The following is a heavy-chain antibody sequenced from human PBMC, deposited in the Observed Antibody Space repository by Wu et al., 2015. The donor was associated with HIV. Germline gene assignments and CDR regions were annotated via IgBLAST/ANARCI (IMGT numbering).Heavy chain of an antibody. Sequence: QVYLVQSGGEVKKPGASVKVSCKASDYTFITYGLSWVRQAPGQGLEWMGWTNPRSGDTKYAQTFQGRVTMTRDTSISTVYMELSRLRSGETAVFYCARDFHDYGGNSFDIWGQGTLVTVSS. J-gene: IGHJ4*02. CDR3: ARDFHDYGGNSFDI. V-gene: IGHV1-2*02. CDR2: TNPRSGDT. CDR1: DYTFITYG. D-gene: IGHD4-23*01.